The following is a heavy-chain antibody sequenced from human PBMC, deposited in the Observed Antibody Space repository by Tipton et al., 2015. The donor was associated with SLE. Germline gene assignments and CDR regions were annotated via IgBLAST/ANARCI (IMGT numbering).Heavy chain of an antibody. V-gene: IGHV3-21*01. CDR3: ARGLRFGTTVSAVDV. CDR2: ITSSSSYI. Sequence: GSLRLSCAASGFTFSSYWMSWVRQAPGKGLEWVSSITSSSSYIYYADSVKGRFTISRDNAKNSLYLQMNSLRAEDTAVYYCARGLRFGTTVSAVDVWGQGTTVTVSS. J-gene: IGHJ6*02. CDR1: GFTFSSYW. D-gene: IGHD5/OR15-5a*01.